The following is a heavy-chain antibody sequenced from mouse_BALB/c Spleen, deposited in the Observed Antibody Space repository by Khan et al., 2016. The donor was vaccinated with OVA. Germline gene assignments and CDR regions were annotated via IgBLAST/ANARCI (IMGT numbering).Heavy chain of an antibody. J-gene: IGHJ2*01. Sequence: EVQLQQSGTVLARPGASVKMSCKASGYSFTSYWMHWVKQRPGQGLEWIGAIYPGISDTRYNQKFKVKAKLTAVTSASTAYMELSSLTNEDSAVYCCTRSYDSYYFDYWGQGTTLTVSS. CDR1: GYSFTSYW. CDR2: IYPGISDT. D-gene: IGHD2-4*01. V-gene: IGHV1-5*01. CDR3: TRSYDSYYFDY.